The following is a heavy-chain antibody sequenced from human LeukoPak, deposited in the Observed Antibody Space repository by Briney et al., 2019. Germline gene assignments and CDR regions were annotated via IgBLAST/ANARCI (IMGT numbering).Heavy chain of an antibody. Sequence: PGRSLRLSCAASGFTFSSYARHWVRQAPGKGLEWVAVISYDGRNKYYADSVKGRFTISRDNSKNTLYLQMNSLRAEDTAVYYCAREGSTYYDILTGYFHFDYWGQGALVTDSS. CDR2: ISYDGRNK. CDR1: GFTFSSYA. D-gene: IGHD3-9*01. V-gene: IGHV3-30*04. CDR3: AREGSTYYDILTGYFHFDY. J-gene: IGHJ4*02.